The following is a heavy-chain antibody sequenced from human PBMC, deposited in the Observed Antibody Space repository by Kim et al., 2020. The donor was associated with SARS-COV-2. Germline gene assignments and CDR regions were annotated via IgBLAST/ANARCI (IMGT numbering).Heavy chain of an antibody. V-gene: IGHV3-23*01. CDR3: AKDLVQIWVQLVFVLTGPYYFDY. Sequence: GGSLRLSCAASGFTFSSYAMSWVRQAPGKGLEWVSAISGSGGSTYYADSVKGRFTISRDNSKNTLYLQMNSLRAEDTAVYYCAKDLVQIWVQLVFVLTGPYYFDYWGQGTMVTVSS. J-gene: IGHJ4*02. D-gene: IGHD6-6*01. CDR1: GFTFSSYA. CDR2: ISGSGGST.